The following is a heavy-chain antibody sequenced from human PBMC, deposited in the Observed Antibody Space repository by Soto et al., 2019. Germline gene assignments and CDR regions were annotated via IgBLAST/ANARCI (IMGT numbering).Heavy chain of an antibody. CDR3: AIESSGSRTYYGGFGY. J-gene: IGHJ4*02. Sequence: GGSLRLSCAASGFTFSSCAMRWGRQAPGKGLEWVSGISGSGDRTFYADSVKGRFTISRDNSRNTLNLQMNSLRVEDTAVYYCAIESSGSRTYYGGFGYWGKGNLVTVSS. CDR1: GFTFSSCA. CDR2: ISGSGDRT. V-gene: IGHV3-23*01. D-gene: IGHD3-16*01.